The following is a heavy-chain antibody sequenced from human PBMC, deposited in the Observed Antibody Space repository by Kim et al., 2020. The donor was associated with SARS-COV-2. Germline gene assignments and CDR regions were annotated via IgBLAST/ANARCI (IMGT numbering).Heavy chain of an antibody. Sequence: GGSLRLSCAASGFTFSTYGMHWVRQAPGKGLEWVALIWYDGSNKYYADSVKGRFTISRDNSKNTLYLQMNSLRAEDTVVYYCARDQVSGYDSSGYYFYWGQGTLVTVSS. D-gene: IGHD3-22*01. V-gene: IGHV3-33*01. CDR1: GFTFSTYG. CDR3: ARDQVSGYDSSGYYFY. J-gene: IGHJ4*02. CDR2: IWYDGSNK.